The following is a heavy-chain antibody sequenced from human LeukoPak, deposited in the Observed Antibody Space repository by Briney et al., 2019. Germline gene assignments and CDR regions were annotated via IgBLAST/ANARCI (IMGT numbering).Heavy chain of an antibody. CDR3: ARLPYYYDSSGYSY. CDR2: IYYSGST. V-gene: IGHV4-39*01. Sequence: SETLSLTCTVSGGSISSSSYYWGWIRQPPGKGLEWIGSIYYSGSTYYNPSLKSRVTISVDTSKNQFSLKLSSVTAADTAVYYCARLPYYYDSSGYSYWGREPWSPSPQ. J-gene: IGHJ4*02. CDR1: GGSISSSSYY. D-gene: IGHD3-22*01.